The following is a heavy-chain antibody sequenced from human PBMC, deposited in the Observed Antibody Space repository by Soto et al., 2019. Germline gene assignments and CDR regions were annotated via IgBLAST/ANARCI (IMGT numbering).Heavy chain of an antibody. CDR2: ISSKNGNT. J-gene: IGHJ4*02. CDR1: GYTFSDYG. Sequence: QVQLVQSGADVKKPGASVKVSCKASGYTFSDYGVSWVRQAPGQGLEWMGWISSKNGNTNFAQKFRGRVTMTTDPSTSTVYMELRSLRPYDTAVYYCAREPPETPPDYWGQGTLVTVSS. V-gene: IGHV1-18*01. CDR3: AREPPETPPDY.